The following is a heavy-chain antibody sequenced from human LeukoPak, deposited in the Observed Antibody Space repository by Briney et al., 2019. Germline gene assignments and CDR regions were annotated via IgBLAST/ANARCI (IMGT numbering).Heavy chain of an antibody. CDR3: ASGGNSKVFDY. V-gene: IGHV1-69*04. Sequence: SVKVSCKASGGTFSSYAISWVRQAPGQGLEWMGRIIPICGIANYAQKFQGRVTITADKSTSTAYMELSSLRSEDTAVYYCASGGNSKVFDYWGQGTLVTVSS. J-gene: IGHJ4*02. D-gene: IGHD4-23*01. CDR1: GGTFSSYA. CDR2: IIPICGIA.